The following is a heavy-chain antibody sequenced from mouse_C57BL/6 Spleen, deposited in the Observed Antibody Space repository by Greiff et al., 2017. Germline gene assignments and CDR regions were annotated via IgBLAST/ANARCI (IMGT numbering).Heavy chain of an antibody. CDR2: IHPNSGST. CDR1: GYTFTSYW. D-gene: IGHD1-1*01. V-gene: IGHV1-64*01. Sequence: QVQLQQPGAELVKPGASVKLSCKASGYTFTSYWMHWVKQRPGQGLEWIGMIHPNSGSTNYNEKFKSKATLTVDKSSSTAYMQLSSLTSEDSAVYYCASHITTVYYAMDYWGQGTSVTVSS. J-gene: IGHJ4*01. CDR3: ASHITTVYYAMDY.